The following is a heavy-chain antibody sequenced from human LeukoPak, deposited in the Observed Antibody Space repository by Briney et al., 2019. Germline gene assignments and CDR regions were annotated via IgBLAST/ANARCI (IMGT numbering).Heavy chain of an antibody. V-gene: IGHV3-30*04. J-gene: IGHJ4*02. Sequence: GGSLRLSCEASGLSLSNYPMHWVRQAPGKGLEWVALISSDGSSKYYADSVKGRLTISRDNSKNTLYLQMNGLRAEDTAVYYCARDWHEADYWGQGTLVTVSS. CDR3: ARDWHEADY. CDR2: ISSDGSSK. CDR1: GLSLSNYP.